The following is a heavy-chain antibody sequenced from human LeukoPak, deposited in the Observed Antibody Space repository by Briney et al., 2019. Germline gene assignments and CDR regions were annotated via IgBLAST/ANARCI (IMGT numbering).Heavy chain of an antibody. CDR1: GFTFSDYY. D-gene: IGHD5-18*01. CDR3: ARDRGKRVETSMVGFP. J-gene: IGHJ5*02. CDR2: ISSSGSTI. V-gene: IGHV3-11*04. Sequence: GGSLRLSCAASGFTFSDYYMSWIRQAPGKGLEWVSYISSSGSTIYYADSVKGRFTISRDNAKNSLYLQMNNLRAEDTAVYYCARDRGKRVETSMVGFPWGQGTLVTVSS.